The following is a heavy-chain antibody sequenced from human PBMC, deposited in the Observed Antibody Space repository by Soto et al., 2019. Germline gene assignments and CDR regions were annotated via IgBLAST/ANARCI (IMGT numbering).Heavy chain of an antibody. D-gene: IGHD5-18*01. Sequence: QVQLQESGPGLVKPSQTLSLTCTVSGGSISSGDYYWSWIRQPPGKGLEWIGYIYSSGSTYYNPSLKSRVTISGDTSKNQCSLKLSSVTAADTAVYYCARADQGYSYGYFVRVSSWWFDPWGQGTLVTVSS. CDR3: ARADQGYSYGYFVRVSSWWFDP. V-gene: IGHV4-30-4*01. CDR2: IYSSGST. CDR1: GGSISSGDYY. J-gene: IGHJ5*02.